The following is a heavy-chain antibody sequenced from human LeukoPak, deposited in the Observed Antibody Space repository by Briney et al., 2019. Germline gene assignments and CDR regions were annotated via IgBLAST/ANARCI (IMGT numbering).Heavy chain of an antibody. Sequence: PSETLSLTCAVYGGSFSGYYWSWIRQPPGKGLEWIGEINHSGSTNYNPSLKSRVTISVDTSKNQFSLKLSSVTAADTAVYYCARQRKYGYDSSRDWFDPWGQGTLVTVSS. D-gene: IGHD3-22*01. CDR2: INHSGST. J-gene: IGHJ5*02. V-gene: IGHV4-34*01. CDR3: ARQRKYGYDSSRDWFDP. CDR1: GGSFSGYY.